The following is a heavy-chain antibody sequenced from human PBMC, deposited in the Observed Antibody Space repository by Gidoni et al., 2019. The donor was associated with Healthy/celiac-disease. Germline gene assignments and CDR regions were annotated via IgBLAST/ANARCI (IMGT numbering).Heavy chain of an antibody. CDR1: GGSVSSGSYY. J-gene: IGHJ4*02. CDR2: IYYSGST. D-gene: IGHD4-4*01. CDR3: ASGGSMTTETTLDY. Sequence: QVQLQESGPARVKPSETLSLTCTVSGGSVSSGSYYWSWIRQPPGQGLDCIGYIYYSGSTNDNPSLKSRVTISVDTSKNQFSLKLSSVTAADTAVYYCASGGSMTTETTLDYWGQGPLVTVSS. V-gene: IGHV4-61*01.